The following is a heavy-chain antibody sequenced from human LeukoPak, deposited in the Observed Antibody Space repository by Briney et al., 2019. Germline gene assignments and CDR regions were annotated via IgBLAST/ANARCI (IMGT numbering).Heavy chain of an antibody. Sequence: GGSLRLSCAASGFTFSNHAMHWVRQAPGKALGYVAVISSNGANTFHAKSLNDRFTISRDNCKNILYLQMGSLRVEDMAVYYCARGEEFYDSSGYRRLDSWGQGTLVVVSS. V-gene: IGHV3-64*01. CDR3: ARGEEFYDSSGYRRLDS. J-gene: IGHJ4*02. D-gene: IGHD3-22*01. CDR1: GFTFSNHA. CDR2: ISSNGANT.